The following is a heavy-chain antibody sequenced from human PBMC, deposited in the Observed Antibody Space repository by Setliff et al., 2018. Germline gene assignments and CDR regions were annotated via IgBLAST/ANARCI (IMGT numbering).Heavy chain of an antibody. J-gene: IGHJ4*02. CDR3: ARDAKNYGDYEASLEY. Sequence: GSLRLSCAASGFIFSDYYMTWIRQAPGKGLEWVSYISRGGNYANYADSVKGRFIISRDNAKNSLYLQMNGLRVEDTAVYYCARDAKNYGDYEASLEYWGQGTVVTVSS. CDR2: ISRGGNYA. CDR1: GFIFSDYY. D-gene: IGHD4-17*01. V-gene: IGHV3-11*05.